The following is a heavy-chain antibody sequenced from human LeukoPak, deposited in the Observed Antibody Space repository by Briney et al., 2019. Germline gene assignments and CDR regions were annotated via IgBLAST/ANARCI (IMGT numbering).Heavy chain of an antibody. J-gene: IGHJ4*02. D-gene: IGHD5-24*01. CDR3: AREGWPTAFDS. V-gene: IGHV3-21*01. Sequence: GGSLRLSCAASGFTFSSYSMNWVRQAPGKGLEWVSSISSSSYYIYHADSVKGRFSISRDNAKNSLYLQMNTLRAEDTAVYYCAREGWPTAFDSWGQGTLVTVSS. CDR2: ISSSSYYI. CDR1: GFTFSSYS.